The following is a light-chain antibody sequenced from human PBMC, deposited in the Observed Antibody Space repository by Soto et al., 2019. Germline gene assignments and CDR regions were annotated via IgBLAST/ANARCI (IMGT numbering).Light chain of an antibody. Sequence: ESVLTQSPGTLSLSPGERATLSCRTSQSVIRNYLAWYQQTPGRSPRLLIYGVSNRATGIPDRFSGSGSGTDFTLTISGLEAEDFAVYYCQKYDTAPYTFGQGTRLEIK. CDR3: QKYDTAPYT. V-gene: IGKV3-20*01. J-gene: IGKJ2*01. CDR1: QSVIRNY. CDR2: GVS.